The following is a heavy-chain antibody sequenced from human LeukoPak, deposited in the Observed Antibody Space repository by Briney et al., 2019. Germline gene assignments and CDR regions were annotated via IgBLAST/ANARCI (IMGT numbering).Heavy chain of an antibody. V-gene: IGHV3-74*01. D-gene: IGHD2-21*01. CDR2: INTDGSST. CDR3: ASGLVGLYYFYYYMDV. Sequence: GGSLRLSCAVSGFTLTKFWIYWVRQAPGKGLVWVSRINTDGSSTTYAASVKGRFTISRDNAKNTVHLQMNSLRAEDTAVYYWASGLVGLYYFYYYMDVWGKGTTVTVSS. J-gene: IGHJ6*03. CDR1: GFTLTKFW.